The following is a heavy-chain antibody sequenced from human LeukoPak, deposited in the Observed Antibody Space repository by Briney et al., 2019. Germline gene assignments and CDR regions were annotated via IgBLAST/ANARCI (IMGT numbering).Heavy chain of an antibody. V-gene: IGHV4-31*03. Sequence: SETLSLTCTVSGGSISSGGYYWRWIRQHPGKGLEWIGYIYYSGSTYYNPSLKSRVTISVDTSKNQFSLKLSSVTAADTAVYYCARVKCLGGSCPIDYWGQGTLVTVSS. CDR3: ARVKCLGGSCPIDY. J-gene: IGHJ4*02. CDR1: GGSISSGGYY. CDR2: IYYSGST. D-gene: IGHD2-15*01.